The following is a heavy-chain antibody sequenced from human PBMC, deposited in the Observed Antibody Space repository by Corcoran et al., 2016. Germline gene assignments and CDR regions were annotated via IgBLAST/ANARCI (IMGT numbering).Heavy chain of an antibody. CDR2: TYYRSKWYN. CDR1: GDSVSSNSAV. CDR3: ARGSSWPQGYFDL. Sequence: QVQLQQSGPGLVKPSQTLSLTCAISGDSVSSNSAVWNWVRQSPSRGLEWLGRTYYRSKWYNDYAVSVESRVTINPDTSNNQFSLQLNSGTPEDPAVYYCARGSSWPQGYFDLWGRGTLVTVSS. J-gene: IGHJ2*01. V-gene: IGHV6-1*01. D-gene: IGHD6-13*01.